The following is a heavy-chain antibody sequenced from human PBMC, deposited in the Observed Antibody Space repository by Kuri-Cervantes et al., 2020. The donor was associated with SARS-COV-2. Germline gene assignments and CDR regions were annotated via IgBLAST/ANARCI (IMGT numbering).Heavy chain of an antibody. CDR1: GGSFSGYY. J-gene: IGHJ5*02. D-gene: IGHD3-3*01. CDR2: INHSGST. V-gene: IGHV4-34*01. Sequence: GSLRLSCAVYGGSFSGYYWNWIRQSPGKGLEWIGEINHSGSTYYNPSLKSRVTISVDTSKNQFSLKLSSVTAADTAVYYCARDIHDYDFWSISPWGQGTLVTVSS. CDR3: ARDIHDYDFWSISP.